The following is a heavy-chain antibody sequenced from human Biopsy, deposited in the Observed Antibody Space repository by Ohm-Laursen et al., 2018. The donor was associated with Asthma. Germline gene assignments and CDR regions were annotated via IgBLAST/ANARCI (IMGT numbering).Heavy chain of an antibody. CDR2: ISVYNGNT. V-gene: IGHV1-18*01. Sequence: SPTTSGYTCNSAGITWVRQAPGHGLEWMGWISVYNGNTKVAQKLQDRVTMITDTSTSTAYMGLRSLRSDDTAVYFCARAVDYSHYYGIDVWGQGTTVTVS. CDR1: GYTCNSAG. CDR3: ARAVDYSHYYGIDV. J-gene: IGHJ6*02. D-gene: IGHD3-10*01.